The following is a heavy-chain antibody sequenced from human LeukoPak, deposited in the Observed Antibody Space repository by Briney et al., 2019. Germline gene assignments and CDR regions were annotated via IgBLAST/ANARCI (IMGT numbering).Heavy chain of an antibody. CDR1: GFTFTSSA. CDR3: AAGTAGVYYYYYGMDV. CDR2: IVVGSGNA. Sequence: SVKVSCKASGFTFTSSAVQWVRQARGQRLEWIGWIVVGSGNANYAQKFQERVTITRDMSTSTAYMELSSLRSEDTAVYYCAAGTAGVYYYYYGMDVWGQGTTVTVSS. D-gene: IGHD6-19*01. J-gene: IGHJ6*02. V-gene: IGHV1-58*01.